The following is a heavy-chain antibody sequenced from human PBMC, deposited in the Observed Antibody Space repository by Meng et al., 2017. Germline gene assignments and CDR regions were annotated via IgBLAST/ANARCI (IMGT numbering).Heavy chain of an antibody. D-gene: IGHD2-21*02. Sequence: GESLKISCAASGFTFSSYAMHWVRQAPGKGLEWVAVISYDGSNKYYADSVKGRFTISRDNSKNTLYLQMNSLRAEDTAVYYCAREHIVVVTARSRNYFDYWGQGTL. V-gene: IGHV3-30*04. CDR1: GFTFSSYA. J-gene: IGHJ4*02. CDR3: AREHIVVVTARSRNYFDY. CDR2: ISYDGSNK.